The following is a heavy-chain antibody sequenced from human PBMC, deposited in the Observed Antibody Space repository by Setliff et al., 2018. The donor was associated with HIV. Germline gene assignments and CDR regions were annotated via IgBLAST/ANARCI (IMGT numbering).Heavy chain of an antibody. V-gene: IGHV3-66*02. Sequence: PGGSLRLSCAASGFTVSSNYMSWVRQAPGKGLEWVSVIYSGGSTYYADSVKGRFTISRDNSKNTLYLQMNSLRAEDTAAYYCAQAQTSVSGSYYQYLQHWGQGTLVTVSS. CDR1: GFTVSSNY. J-gene: IGHJ1*01. D-gene: IGHD3-10*01. CDR2: IYSGGST. CDR3: AQAQTSVSGSYYQYLQH.